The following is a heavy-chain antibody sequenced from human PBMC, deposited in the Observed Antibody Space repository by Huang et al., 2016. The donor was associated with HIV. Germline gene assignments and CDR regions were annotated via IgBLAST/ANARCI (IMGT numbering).Heavy chain of an antibody. Sequence: QVQLVQSGAEVRKPGASVKVSCKVSGYILTDLAMHWVRQSPGKGLEWMGGSDPEDGETMYAEKLQGRGTMTEDTSTDTAYLELSGLTSDDTAVYYCATHSGGDSYAPYYWGQGTLVTVSS. CDR2: SDPEDGET. D-gene: IGHD2-21*02. V-gene: IGHV1-24*01. CDR1: GYILTDLA. J-gene: IGHJ4*02. CDR3: ATHSGGDSYAPYY.